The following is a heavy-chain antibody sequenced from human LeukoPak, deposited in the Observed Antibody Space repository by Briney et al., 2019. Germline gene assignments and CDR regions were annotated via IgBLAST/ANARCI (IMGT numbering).Heavy chain of an antibody. D-gene: IGHD5-18*01. Sequence: PSETLSLTCTVSGGSISSYYWSWIRQPPGKGLEWIGYIYYSGSTNYNPSLKSRVTISVDTSKNQFSLKLSSVTAADTAVYYCARDHGSYGLDYWGQGTLVTVSS. J-gene: IGHJ4*02. CDR3: ARDHGSYGLDY. CDR1: GGSISSYY. V-gene: IGHV4-59*01. CDR2: IYYSGST.